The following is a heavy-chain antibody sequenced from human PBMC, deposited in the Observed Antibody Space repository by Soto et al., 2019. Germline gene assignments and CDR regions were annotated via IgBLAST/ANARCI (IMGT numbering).Heavy chain of an antibody. V-gene: IGHV3-48*02. CDR2: ISSSSSTI. D-gene: IGHD3-10*01. CDR3: ARVDGPYGSGSYYMEYYFDY. CDR1: GFTFSSYS. J-gene: IGHJ4*02. Sequence: GGSLRLSCAASGFTFSSYSMNWVRQAPGKGLEWVSYISSSSSTIYYADSVKGRFTISRDNAKNSLYLQMNSLRDEDTAEYYCARVDGPYGSGSYYMEYYFDYWGQGTLVTVSS.